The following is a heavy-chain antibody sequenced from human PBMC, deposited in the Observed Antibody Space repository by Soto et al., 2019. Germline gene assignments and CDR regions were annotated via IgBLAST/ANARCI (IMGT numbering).Heavy chain of an antibody. CDR3: ARDQNCSGGSCYVEYYYGMDV. V-gene: IGHV3-23*01. CDR2: ISGSGIST. D-gene: IGHD2-15*01. J-gene: IGHJ6*02. CDR1: GFTFRSYA. Sequence: GGSLILSCAASGFTFRSYAMSWVRQAPGKGLEWVSGISGSGISTHYADSVKGRFTVSRDNSKNTLYLQMNSLGAEDTAVYNCARDQNCSGGSCYVEYYYGMDVWGQGTTVTVSS.